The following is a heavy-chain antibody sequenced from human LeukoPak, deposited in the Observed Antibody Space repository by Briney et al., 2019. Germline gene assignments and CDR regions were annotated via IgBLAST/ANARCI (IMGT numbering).Heavy chain of an antibody. V-gene: IGHV4-61*08. CDR1: GASVGSAGYH. CDR2: IYYISNT. CDR3: AWTQSQSGSYRYYFGY. D-gene: IGHD1-26*01. J-gene: IGHJ4*02. Sequence: PSETLSLTCTVSGASVGSAGYHWSWIRQPPGGGLEWIGYIYYISNTNYNPSLKSRVTMSVDPSKNQFSLKLNSVTAADTAVYYCAWTQSQSGSYRYYFGYWGQGTLVTVSS.